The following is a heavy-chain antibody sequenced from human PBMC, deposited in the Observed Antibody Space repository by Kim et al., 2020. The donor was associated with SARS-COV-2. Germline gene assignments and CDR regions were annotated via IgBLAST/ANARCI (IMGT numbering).Heavy chain of an antibody. CDR1: GGTFSSYA. CDR3: ARDSPGGRWLRHFDY. Sequence: SVKVSCKASGGTFSSYAISWVRQAPGQGLEWMGGIIPIFGTANYAQKLQGRVTITADESTSTAYMELSSLRSEDTAVYYCARDSPGGRWLRHFDYWGQGTLVTVSS. J-gene: IGHJ4*02. CDR2: IIPIFGTA. D-gene: IGHD5-12*01. V-gene: IGHV1-69*13.